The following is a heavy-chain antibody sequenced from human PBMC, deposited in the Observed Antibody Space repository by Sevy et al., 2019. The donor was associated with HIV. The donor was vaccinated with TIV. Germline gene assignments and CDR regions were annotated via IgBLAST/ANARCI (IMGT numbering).Heavy chain of an antibody. V-gene: IGHV3-33*01. CDR2: IWYDGSNK. CDR1: AFTFSSYG. D-gene: IGHD5-18*01. J-gene: IGHJ6*02. Sequence: GGSLRLSCAASAFTFSSYGMHWVRQAPGKGLEWVAVIWYDGSNKYYADSVKGRFTISRDNSKNTLYLQMNSLRAEDTAVYYCAREDSYAQWYYYYYGMDVWGQGTTVTVSS. CDR3: AREDSYAQWYYYYYGMDV.